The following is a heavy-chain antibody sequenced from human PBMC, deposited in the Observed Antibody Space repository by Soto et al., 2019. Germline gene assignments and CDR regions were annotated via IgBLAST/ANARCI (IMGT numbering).Heavy chain of an antibody. V-gene: IGHV3-21*01. CDR1: GFTFSSYS. Sequence: PGGSLRLSCAASGFTFSSYSMDWVRQAPGKGLEWVSSISSSSSYIYYADSVKGRFTISRDNAKNSLYLQMNSLRAEDTAVYYCARDRDITMVRGVYPPTFDYWGQGTLVTVS. J-gene: IGHJ4*02. CDR2: ISSSSSYI. CDR3: ARDRDITMVRGVYPPTFDY. D-gene: IGHD3-10*01.